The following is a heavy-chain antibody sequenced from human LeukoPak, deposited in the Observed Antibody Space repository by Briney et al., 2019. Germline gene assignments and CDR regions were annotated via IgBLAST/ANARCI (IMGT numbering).Heavy chain of an antibody. V-gene: IGHV3-23*01. Sequence: GGTLRLSYAASGFTFSSYGMSWVRQAPGKGLEWVSAISGSGGSTYYADSVKGRFTISRDNAKNSLYLQMNSLRAEDTAVYYCARDRVEMATIAEIAGFDYWGQGTLVTVSS. D-gene: IGHD5-24*01. CDR3: ARDRVEMATIAEIAGFDY. J-gene: IGHJ4*02. CDR1: GFTFSSYG. CDR2: ISGSGGST.